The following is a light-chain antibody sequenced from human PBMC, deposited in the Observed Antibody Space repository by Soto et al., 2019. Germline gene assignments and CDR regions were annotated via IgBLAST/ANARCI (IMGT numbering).Light chain of an antibody. Sequence: QSVLTQPPSVSGAPGQRVTISCTGTSSNFGADYNVHWYRQLPGTAPKLLIYGNNHRPSGVPDRFSGSKSGPSASLAITGLQTEDEADYYCQSYDTGLRGMIFGGGTKLTVL. CDR1: SSNFGADYN. V-gene: IGLV1-40*01. CDR2: GNN. CDR3: QSYDTGLRGMI. J-gene: IGLJ2*01.